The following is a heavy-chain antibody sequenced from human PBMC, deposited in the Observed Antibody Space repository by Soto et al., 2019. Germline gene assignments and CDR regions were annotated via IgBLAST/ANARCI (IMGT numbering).Heavy chain of an antibody. CDR1: GVTFSSYA. CDR3: TAQEGGY. CDR2: IIPIFGTA. J-gene: IGHJ4*02. D-gene: IGHD2-15*01. Sequence: ASVKVSCKASGVTFSSYAISWVRQAPGQGLEWMGGIIPIFGTANYAQKFQGRVTITADESTSTAYMELSSLRSEDTAVYYCTAQEGGYWGQGTLVTVSS. V-gene: IGHV1-69*13.